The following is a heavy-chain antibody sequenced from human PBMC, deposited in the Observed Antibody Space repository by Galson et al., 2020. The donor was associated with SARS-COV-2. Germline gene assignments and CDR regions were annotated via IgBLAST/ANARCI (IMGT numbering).Heavy chain of an antibody. CDR2: TSFDGSVT. CDR3: SRGGSSGDDAFDI. D-gene: IGHD6-19*01. J-gene: IGHJ3*02. V-gene: IGHV3-30*03. Sequence: SCAASGFTFSGYVMHWVRQAPGKGLEWVAVTSFDGSVTNYADSVKGRFTISRDNSKNTLYLQMNSLRADDTAVYYCSRGGSSGDDAFDIWGHGTMVTVSS. CDR1: GFTFSGYV.